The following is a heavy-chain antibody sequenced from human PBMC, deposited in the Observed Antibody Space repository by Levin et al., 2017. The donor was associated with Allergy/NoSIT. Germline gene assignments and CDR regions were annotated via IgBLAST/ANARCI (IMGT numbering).Heavy chain of an antibody. V-gene: IGHV4-34*01. CDR3: ARGVDVDTTMDDAFDI. Sequence: SQTLSLTCAVYGGSFSGYYWTWIRQPPGKGLEWIGEINHSGSITYNPSLKGRVTISVDTSKRQISLKLSSVTAADTAMYYCARGVDVDTTMDDAFDIWGQGTMVTVSS. D-gene: IGHD5-18*01. CDR1: GGSFSGYY. J-gene: IGHJ3*02. CDR2: INHSGSI.